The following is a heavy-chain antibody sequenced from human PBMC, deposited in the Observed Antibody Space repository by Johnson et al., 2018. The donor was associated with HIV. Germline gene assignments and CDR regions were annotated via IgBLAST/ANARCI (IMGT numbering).Heavy chain of an antibody. CDR3: ARDAGQWLDDAFDI. D-gene: IGHD6-19*01. CDR1: GFTFSNAW. CDR2: IYSGGST. Sequence: VQLVESGGGLVKPGGSLRLSCAASGFTFSNAWMSGVRQAPGKGLEWVSVIYSGGSTYYADSVKGRFTISRDNSKNTLYLQMNSLRAEDTAVYYCARDAGQWLDDAFDIWGQGTMVTVSS. J-gene: IGHJ3*02. V-gene: IGHV3-66*01.